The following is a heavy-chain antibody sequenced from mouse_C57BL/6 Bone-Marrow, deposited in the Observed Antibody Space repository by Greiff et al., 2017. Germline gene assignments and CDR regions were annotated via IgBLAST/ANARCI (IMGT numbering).Heavy chain of an antibody. Sequence: VQLQESGAELVRPGASVTLSCKASGYTFTDYEMHWVKQTPVHGLELIGAIDPETGGTASNQKFKGKAILTADKSSSTAYMELRSLTSEDSAVYYCTNYDGYYDYAMDYWGQGTSVTVSS. CDR2: IDPETGGT. D-gene: IGHD2-3*01. J-gene: IGHJ4*01. CDR1: GYTFTDYE. V-gene: IGHV1-15*01. CDR3: TNYDGYYDYAMDY.